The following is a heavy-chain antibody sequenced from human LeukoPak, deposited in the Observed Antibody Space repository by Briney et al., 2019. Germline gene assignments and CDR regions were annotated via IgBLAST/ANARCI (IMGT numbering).Heavy chain of an antibody. J-gene: IGHJ5*02. V-gene: IGHV3-23*01. D-gene: IGHD5-18*01. CDR2: ISGSGGST. CDR3: AKDVRGIQLWLRAYNWFDP. Sequence: GGSLRLSCAASGFSFDDYGMSWVRQAPGKGLEWVSAISGSGGSTYYADSVKGRFTISRDNSKNTLYLQMNSLRAEDTAVYYCAKDVRGIQLWLRAYNWFDPWGQGTLVTVSS. CDR1: GFSFDDYG.